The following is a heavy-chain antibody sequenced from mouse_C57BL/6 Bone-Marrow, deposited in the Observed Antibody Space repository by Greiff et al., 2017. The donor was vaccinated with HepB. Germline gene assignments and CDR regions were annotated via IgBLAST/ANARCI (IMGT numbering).Heavy chain of an antibody. V-gene: IGHV1-74*01. Sequence: QVQLQQPGAELVKPGASVKVSCKASGYTFTSYWMHWVQQRPGQGLEWIGRIHPSDSDTNSNQKFKGKATLTVDKSSSTADMKLSSLTSEDSAVYFSAIGRGCYGNYGADWGQGTLVTVSA. CDR2: IHPSDSDT. CDR3: AIGRGCYGNYGAD. CDR1: GYTFTSYW. D-gene: IGHD2-1*01. J-gene: IGHJ3*01.